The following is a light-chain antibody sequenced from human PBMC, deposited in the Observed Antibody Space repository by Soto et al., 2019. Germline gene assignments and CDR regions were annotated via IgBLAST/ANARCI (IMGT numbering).Light chain of an antibody. CDR3: QQGHNWPLT. Sequence: EIVMTQSPATMSVSPGERATLSCRASQSISSDLAWYQQRPGQPPRLLIYGASTRATGVPDRFNGSGSGSDFTPTISGLQAEEVAVYYCQQGHNWPLTFGQGTRLEI. CDR1: QSISSD. CDR2: GAS. V-gene: IGKV3-15*01. J-gene: IGKJ2*01.